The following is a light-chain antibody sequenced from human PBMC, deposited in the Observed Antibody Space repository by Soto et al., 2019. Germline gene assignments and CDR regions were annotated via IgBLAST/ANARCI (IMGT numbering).Light chain of an antibody. CDR3: QQYNNWPLT. J-gene: IGKJ4*01. CDR2: GAS. Sequence: IVMTQSPATLSVSPGERATLSCRASQSVSSNLAWYQQKPGQAPRLLIYGASTRATGFPARFSGSGSGTEFTLTISSLQSEDFAVYYCQQYNNWPLTFGGGTKVEIK. CDR1: QSVSSN. V-gene: IGKV3-15*01.